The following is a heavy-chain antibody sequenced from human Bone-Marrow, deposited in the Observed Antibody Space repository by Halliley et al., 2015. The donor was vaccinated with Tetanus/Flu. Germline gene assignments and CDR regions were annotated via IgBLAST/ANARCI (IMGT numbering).Heavy chain of an antibody. CDR3: ARESGDWDY. D-gene: IGHD7-27*01. J-gene: IGHJ4*02. Sequence: GLEGVGWISVYNGHTNYAQKFQDRVTMTADTYTNTAYMELRSLGYDDTAVFYCARESGDWDYWGQGTLVTVSS. CDR2: ISVYNGHT. V-gene: IGHV1-18*01.